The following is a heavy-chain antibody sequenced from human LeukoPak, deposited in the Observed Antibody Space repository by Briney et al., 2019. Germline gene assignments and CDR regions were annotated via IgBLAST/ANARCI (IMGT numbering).Heavy chain of an antibody. D-gene: IGHD3-9*01. Sequence: PGGSLRLSCAASGFPFRDYYMTWIRQAPGKGLEWISYISRSGDRLYYADSVEGRFTISRDNAKNSLFLEMNSLRADDTAVYYCAREVVILPDYYYYGMDVWGQGTTVTVSS. CDR1: GFPFRDYY. V-gene: IGHV3-11*01. CDR2: ISRSGDRL. J-gene: IGHJ6*02. CDR3: AREVVILPDYYYYGMDV.